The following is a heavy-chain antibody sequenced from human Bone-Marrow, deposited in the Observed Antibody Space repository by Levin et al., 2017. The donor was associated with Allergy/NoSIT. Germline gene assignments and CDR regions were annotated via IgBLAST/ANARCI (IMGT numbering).Heavy chain of an antibody. Sequence: GGSLRLSCKASGSTFTSYGISWVRQAPGQGLEWMAWISVYNGNTNYAQNLQGRVSMTTDTSTNTAYMELRSLRSDDTAVYYCARDGNHYYDTSGYPHYNGLDVWGQGTTVTVSS. J-gene: IGHJ6*02. V-gene: IGHV1-18*01. CDR2: ISVYNGNT. CDR3: ARDGNHYYDTSGYPHYNGLDV. CDR1: GSTFTSYG. D-gene: IGHD3-22*01.